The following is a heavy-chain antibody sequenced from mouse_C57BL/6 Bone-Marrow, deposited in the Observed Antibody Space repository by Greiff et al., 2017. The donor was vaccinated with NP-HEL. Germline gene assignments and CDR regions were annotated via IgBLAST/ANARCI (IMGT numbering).Heavy chain of an antibody. CDR3: ATGKFAY. J-gene: IGHJ3*01. CDR1: GYTFTSYG. CDR2: IYPRSGNT. V-gene: IGHV1-81*01. Sequence: QVQLQQSGAELARPGASVKLSCKASGYTFTSYGISWVKQRTGQGLEWIGEIYPRSGNTYYNEKFKGKATLTADKSSSTAYMELRSLTSEDSAVYFCATGKFAYWGQGTLVTVSA.